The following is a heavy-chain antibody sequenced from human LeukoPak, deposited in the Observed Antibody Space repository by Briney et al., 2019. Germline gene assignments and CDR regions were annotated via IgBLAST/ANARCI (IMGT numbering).Heavy chain of an antibody. J-gene: IGHJ4*02. CDR1: GGTFSSYA. CDR2: IIPIFGTA. D-gene: IGHD3-22*01. CDR3: ARGGYYYDSSGYEEDY. Sequence: SVKVSCKASGGTFSSYAISWARQAPGQGLEWMGGIIPIFGTANYAQKLQGRVTMTTDTSTSTAYMELRSLRSDDTAVYYCARGGYYYDSSGYEEDYWGQGTLVTVSS. V-gene: IGHV1-69*05.